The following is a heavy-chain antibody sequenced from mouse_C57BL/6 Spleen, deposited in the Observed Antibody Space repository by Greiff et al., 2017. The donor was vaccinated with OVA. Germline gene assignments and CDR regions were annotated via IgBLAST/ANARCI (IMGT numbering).Heavy chain of an antibody. CDR1: GYTFTSYD. D-gene: IGHD1-1*01. J-gene: IGHJ2*01. Sequence: VQLKESGPELVKPGASVKLSCKASGYTFTSYDINWVKQRPGQGLEWIGWIYPRDGSTTYNEKFKGKATLTVDTSSSTAYMELHSLTSEDAAVYFCARDYGSSYDYFDYWGQGTTLTVSS. CDR3: ARDYGSSYDYFDY. CDR2: IYPRDGST. V-gene: IGHV1-85*01.